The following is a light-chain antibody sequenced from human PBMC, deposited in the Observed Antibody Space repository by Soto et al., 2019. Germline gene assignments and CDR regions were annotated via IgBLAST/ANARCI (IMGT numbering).Light chain of an antibody. V-gene: IGLV1-44*01. J-gene: IGLJ2*01. Sequence: QSVLTQPPSASGTPGQRVTISCSGSSSNIGSNSVNWFQQLPGTAPKLLIYISSQRPSGVPDRFSASKSGTSASLAISGLQSEDEADYYCAVWDDSLNGVIFGGGTKLTVL. CDR1: SSNIGSNS. CDR3: AVWDDSLNGVI. CDR2: ISS.